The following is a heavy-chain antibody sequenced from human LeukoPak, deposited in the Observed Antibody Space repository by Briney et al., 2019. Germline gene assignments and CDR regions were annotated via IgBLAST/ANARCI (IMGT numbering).Heavy chain of an antibody. CDR3: ARGSNKPYYYYYMDV. CDR2: IYYSGST. Sequence: SETLSLTCTVSGGSVSSSSYYWGWIRQPPGKGLEWIGSIYYSGSTYYNPSLKSRVTISVDTSKNQFSLKLSSVTAADTAVYYCARGSNKPYYYYYMDVWGRGTTVTVSS. CDR1: GGSVSSSSYY. J-gene: IGHJ6*03. V-gene: IGHV4-39*07. D-gene: IGHD2/OR15-2a*01.